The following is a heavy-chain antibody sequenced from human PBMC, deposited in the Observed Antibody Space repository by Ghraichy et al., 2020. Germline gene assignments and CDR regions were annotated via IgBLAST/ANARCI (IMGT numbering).Heavy chain of an antibody. V-gene: IGHV4-34*01. CDR1: GGSFSGYY. CDR2: INHSGST. J-gene: IGHJ6*02. Sequence: SETLSLTCAVYGGSFSGYYWSWIRQPPGKGLEWIGEINHSGSTNYNPSLKSRVTISVDTSRNQISLKLRAVTAADTAVYYCAREHHQRNGSSTSCYVSRDGMDVGSQGTTVTVSS. CDR3: AREHHQRNGSSTSCYVSRDGMDV. D-gene: IGHD2-2*01.